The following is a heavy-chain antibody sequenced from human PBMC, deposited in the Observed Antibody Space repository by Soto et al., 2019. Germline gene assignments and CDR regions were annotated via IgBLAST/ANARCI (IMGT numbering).Heavy chain of an antibody. Sequence: SETLSLTCTVSGGSVTNSSYYWGWIRQSPGKGLEWIGSVYYRGRSYSKSSVKSRVTISVDTSKNQFSLNLNSVTASDTAVYFCVSQRHTVITQDHFDYWGPGDLVTVSS. V-gene: IGHV4-39*01. D-gene: IGHD1-20*01. CDR1: GGSVTNSSYY. J-gene: IGHJ4*02. CDR3: VSQRHTVITQDHFDY. CDR2: VYYRGRS.